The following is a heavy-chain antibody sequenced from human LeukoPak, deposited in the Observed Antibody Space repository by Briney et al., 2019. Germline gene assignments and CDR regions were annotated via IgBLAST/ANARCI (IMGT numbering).Heavy chain of an antibody. V-gene: IGHV3-23*01. D-gene: IGHD2-15*01. Sequence: GGSLRLSCAASGFTFSSYAMSWVRQAPGKGLEWVSAISGSGGSTYYADSVKGRFTISRDNAKNSLYLQMNSLRAEDTAVYYCARDGGNRGYCIGGSCTQFDYWGQGTLVTVSS. J-gene: IGHJ4*02. CDR2: ISGSGGST. CDR3: ARDGGNRGYCIGGSCTQFDY. CDR1: GFTFSSYA.